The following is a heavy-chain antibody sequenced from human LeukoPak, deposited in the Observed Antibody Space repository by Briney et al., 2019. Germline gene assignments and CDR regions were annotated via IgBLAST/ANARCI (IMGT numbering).Heavy chain of an antibody. CDR3: ARDFGYGDFWSGYYAHYYYYGMDV. J-gene: IGHJ6*02. Sequence: XGSLRLSCAASGFTFSSYAMHWVRQAPGKGLEWVAVISCDGSNKYYADSVKGRFTISRDNSKNTLYLQMNSLRAEDTAVYYCARDFGYGDFWSGYYAHYYYYGMDVWGQGTTVTVSS. CDR1: GFTFSSYA. CDR2: ISCDGSNK. V-gene: IGHV3-30-3*01. D-gene: IGHD3-3*01.